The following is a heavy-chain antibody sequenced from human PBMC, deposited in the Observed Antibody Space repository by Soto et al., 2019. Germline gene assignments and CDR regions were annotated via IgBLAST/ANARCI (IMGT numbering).Heavy chain of an antibody. Sequence: SETLSLTCTVSGGSISSSSYYWGWIRQPPGKGLEWIGSIYYSGSTYYNPSLKSQVTISVDTSKNQFSLKLSSVTAADTAVYYCARTAAYYYDSSGYLYYFDYWGQGTLVTVSS. J-gene: IGHJ4*02. V-gene: IGHV4-39*01. CDR2: IYYSGST. CDR1: GGSISSSSYY. CDR3: ARTAAYYYDSSGYLYYFDY. D-gene: IGHD3-22*01.